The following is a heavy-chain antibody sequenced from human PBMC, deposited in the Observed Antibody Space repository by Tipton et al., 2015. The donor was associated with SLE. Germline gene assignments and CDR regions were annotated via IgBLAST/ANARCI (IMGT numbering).Heavy chain of an antibody. CDR3: ARGRYQLPSSHYYYYMDV. D-gene: IGHD2-2*01. CDR1: GGSISNYY. V-gene: IGHV4-59*01. CDR2: IYYSGST. J-gene: IGHJ6*03. Sequence: TLSLTCTVSGGSISNYYWSWIRLPPGKGLECIGYIYYSGSTNYNPSLKSRVTISVDTSKNQFSLKLSSVTAADTAVYYWARGRYQLPSSHYYYYMDVWGKGTTVTVS.